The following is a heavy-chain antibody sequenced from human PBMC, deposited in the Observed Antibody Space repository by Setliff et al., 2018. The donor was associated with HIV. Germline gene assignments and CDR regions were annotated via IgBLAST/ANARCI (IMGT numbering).Heavy chain of an antibody. Sequence: LSLTCTVSGGSMNTFYWSWIRQSPGKGLEWIGYIHDGWSITYNPSLRSPATISLDTSKKQFSLMLTAVTPADTAVYYGARGSGHSGFDLNFDYWGRGTLVTVSS. D-gene: IGHD5-12*01. CDR2: IHDGWSI. J-gene: IGHJ4*02. CDR3: ARGSGHSGFDLNFDY. V-gene: IGHV4-59*01. CDR1: GGSMNTFY.